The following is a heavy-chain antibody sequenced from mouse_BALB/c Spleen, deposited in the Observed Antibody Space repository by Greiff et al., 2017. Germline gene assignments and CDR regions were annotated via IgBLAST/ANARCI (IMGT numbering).Heavy chain of an antibody. J-gene: IGHJ3*01. D-gene: IGHD3-3*01. CDR1: GFSLTSYG. Sequence: QAQLQQSGPGLVQPSQSLSITCTVSGFSLTSYGVHWVRQSPGKGLEWLGVIWSGGSTDYNAAFISRLSISKDNSKSQVFFKMNSLQANDTAIYYCARGGTWGFAYWGQGTLVTVSA. CDR2: IWSGGST. V-gene: IGHV2-2*02. CDR3: ARGGTWGFAY.